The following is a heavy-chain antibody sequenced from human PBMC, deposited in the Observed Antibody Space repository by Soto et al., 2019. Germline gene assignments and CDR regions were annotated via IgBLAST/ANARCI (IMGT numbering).Heavy chain of an antibody. CDR1: GYTITSYG. CDR2: MNANSGNT. J-gene: IGHJ6*02. CDR3: ARGFRYYYDSSGYLHHYGMDV. V-gene: IGHV1-8*02. D-gene: IGHD3-22*01. Sequence: ASVKVSCKASGYTITSYGISWVRQAPGQGLEWMGWMNANSGNTGYAQKFQGRVTMTRNTSISTAYMELSSLRSEDTAVYYCARGFRYYYDSSGYLHHYGMDVWGQGTTVTVSS.